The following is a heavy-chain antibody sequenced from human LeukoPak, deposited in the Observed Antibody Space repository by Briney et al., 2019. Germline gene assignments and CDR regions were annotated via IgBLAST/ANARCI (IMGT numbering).Heavy chain of an antibody. J-gene: IGHJ5*02. V-gene: IGHV4-30-2*01. CDR3: ARGSLYSYGFWFDP. CDR2: INHSGST. Sequence: SQTLSLTCTVSGGSISSGGYYWSWIRQPPGKGLEWIGEINHSGSTNYNPSLKSRVTISVDTSKNQFSLKLSSVTAADTAVYYCARGSLYSYGFWFDPWGQGTLVTVSS. D-gene: IGHD5-18*01. CDR1: GGSISSGGYY.